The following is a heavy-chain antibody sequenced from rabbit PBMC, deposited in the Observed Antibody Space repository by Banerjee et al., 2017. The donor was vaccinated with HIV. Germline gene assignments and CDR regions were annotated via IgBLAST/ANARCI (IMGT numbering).Heavy chain of an antibody. CDR1: GFSFSNKYV. CDR3: ARSGYVGGDYTWDL. Sequence: QEQLEESGGDLVKPEGSLTLTCTASGFSFSNKYVMCWVRQAPGKGLEWIACINTSSGNTVYATWANGRFTISRSTSLNTVDLKMTSLTAADTATYFCARSGYVGGDYTWDLWGPGTLVTVS. J-gene: IGHJ6*01. V-gene: IGHV1S43*01. CDR2: INTSSGNT. D-gene: IGHD1-1*01.